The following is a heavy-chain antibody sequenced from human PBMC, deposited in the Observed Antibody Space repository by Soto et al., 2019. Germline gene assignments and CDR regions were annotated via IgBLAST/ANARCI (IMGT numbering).Heavy chain of an antibody. Sequence: GGSLRLSCAASGFTCSSYDMSWVRQAPGKGLEWVSTILVAGSTHYPDSVRGRFTISRDISKNTVFLQMNSLTAGDTAVYYCAKATATGGGAFHICGQGTVVTVSS. CDR1: GFTCSSYD. V-gene: IGHV3-23*01. J-gene: IGHJ3*02. CDR2: ILVAGST. CDR3: AKATATGGGAFHI. D-gene: IGHD2-8*02.